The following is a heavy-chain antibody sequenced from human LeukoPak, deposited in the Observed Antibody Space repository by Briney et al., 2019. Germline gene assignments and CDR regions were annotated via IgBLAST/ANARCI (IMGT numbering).Heavy chain of an antibody. D-gene: IGHD2-2*01. CDR3: ARDRVVVVPAAMSSGYDY. V-gene: IGHV3-7*03. Sequence: GGSLRLSCAASGFTFSSYWMSWVRQAPGKGLEWVANIKQDGSEKYYVDSVKGRFTISRDNAKNSLYLQMNSLRSEDTAVYYCARDRVVVVPAAMSSGYDYWGQGTLVTVSS. J-gene: IGHJ4*02. CDR1: GFTFSSYW. CDR2: IKQDGSEK.